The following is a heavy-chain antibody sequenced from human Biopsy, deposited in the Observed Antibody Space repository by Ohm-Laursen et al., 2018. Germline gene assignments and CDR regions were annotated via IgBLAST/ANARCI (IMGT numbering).Heavy chain of an antibody. CDR2: IIPIPNVA. J-gene: IGHJ5*02. CDR3: ARGEGSSWFDP. CDR1: GDSFSSYA. D-gene: IGHD1-26*01. Sequence: SSVKVSCKASGDSFSSYAIGWVRQAPGQGLEWMGGIIPIPNVATYAQKFQGRITITADESTSTAYMELSSLTSDDTAVYFCARGEGSSWFDPWGHGTLVTVSS. V-gene: IGHV1-69*01.